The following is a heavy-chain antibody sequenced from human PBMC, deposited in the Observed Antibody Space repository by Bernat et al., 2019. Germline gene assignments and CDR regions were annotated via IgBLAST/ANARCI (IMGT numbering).Heavy chain of an antibody. Sequence: QVQLVESGGGVVQPGRSLRLSCAASGFTFSSYGMHWVRQAPGKGLEWVAVISYDGSNKFYGDSVKGRFTISRDNSKNTLDLQMNSLRAEDTAVYFCAKDRGSAPRGLFDYWGQGTLVTVSS. CDR1: GFTFSSYG. D-gene: IGHD3-10*01. CDR2: ISYDGSNK. J-gene: IGHJ4*02. CDR3: AKDRGSAPRGLFDY. V-gene: IGHV3-30*18.